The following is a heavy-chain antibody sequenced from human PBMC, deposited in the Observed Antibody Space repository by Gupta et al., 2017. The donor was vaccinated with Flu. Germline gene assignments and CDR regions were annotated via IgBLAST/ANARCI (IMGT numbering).Heavy chain of an antibody. CDR2: IDYSGTT. CDR1: GDSLSRSVHY. D-gene: IGHD2-2*02. Sequence: QLQLQESGPGLVKPSETLSLTCTVSGDSLSRSVHYCGWIRQSPGKGLECVGTIDYSGTTHYNPSLKSRVTISVDTSKKQFSLKLNSVTAADTAVYYCARRASYTTSSGRYFDYWGQGTLVTVSP. J-gene: IGHJ4*02. V-gene: IGHV4-39*01. CDR3: ARRASYTTSSGRYFDY.